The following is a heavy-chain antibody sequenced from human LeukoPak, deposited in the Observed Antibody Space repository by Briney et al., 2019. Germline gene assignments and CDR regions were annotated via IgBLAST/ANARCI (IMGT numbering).Heavy chain of an antibody. V-gene: IGHV3-23*01. Sequence: GGSLRLSCAVSGFTFRSYDMSWVRQAPGKGLEWVSGISGSGESTYYANSVKGRFTISRDTSKNALYLHMNSLRVEDTAVYYCAREGFSRGYYYYYYMDVWGKGTTVTVSS. D-gene: IGHD6-13*01. CDR1: GFTFRSYD. J-gene: IGHJ6*03. CDR2: ISGSGEST. CDR3: AREGFSRGYYYYYYMDV.